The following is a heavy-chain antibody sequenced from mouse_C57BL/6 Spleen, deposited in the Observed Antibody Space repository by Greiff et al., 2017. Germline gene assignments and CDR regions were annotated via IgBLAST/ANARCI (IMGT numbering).Heavy chain of an antibody. CDR1: GFTFSDYG. D-gene: IGHD2-2*01. J-gene: IGHJ2*01. CDR3: ARYGYDAFPFDY. CDR2: ISSGSSTI. Sequence: EVKVVESGGGLVKPGGSLKLSCAASGFTFSDYGMHWVRQAPEKGLEWVAYISSGSSTIYYADTVKGRFTISRDNAKNTLFLQMTSLRSEDTAMYYCARYGYDAFPFDYWGQGTTLTVSS. V-gene: IGHV5-17*01.